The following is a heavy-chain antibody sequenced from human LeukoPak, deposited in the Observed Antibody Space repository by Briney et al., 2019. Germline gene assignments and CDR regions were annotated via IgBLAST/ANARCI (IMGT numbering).Heavy chain of an antibody. J-gene: IGHJ5*02. D-gene: IGHD3-3*01. CDR1: GFTVSSNY. CDR3: ARARTYYDFWSFDP. CDR2: IYSGGST. Sequence: GGSLRLSCAASGFTVSSNYMSWVRQAPGKGLEWVSVIYSGGSTYYADSVKGRFTISRDNSKNTLYLQMNSLRAEDTAVYYCARARTYYDFWSFDPWGQGTLVTVSS. V-gene: IGHV3-53*01.